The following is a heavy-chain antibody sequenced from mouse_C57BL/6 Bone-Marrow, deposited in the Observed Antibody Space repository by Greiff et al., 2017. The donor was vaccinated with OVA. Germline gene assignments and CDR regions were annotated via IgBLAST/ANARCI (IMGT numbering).Heavy chain of an antibody. CDR1: GFTFSSYA. CDR3: ARDQRWLPTWFAY. D-gene: IGHD2-2*01. CDR2: ISDGGSYT. Sequence: EVKLMESGGGLVKPGGSLKLSCAASGFTFSSYAMSWVRQTPEKRLEWVATISDGGSYTYYPDNVKGRFTISRDNAKNNLYLQMSHLKSEDTAMYYCARDQRWLPTWFAYWGQGTLVTVSA. V-gene: IGHV5-4*01. J-gene: IGHJ3*01.